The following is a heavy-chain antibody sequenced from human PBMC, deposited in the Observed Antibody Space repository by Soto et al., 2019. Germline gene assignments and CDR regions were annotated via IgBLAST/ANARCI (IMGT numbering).Heavy chain of an antibody. V-gene: IGHV3-30*18. Sequence: VQLVESGGGVVQPGRSLRLLCEASGFTFGRYGMHWVRQAPGMGLEWVAVISWDGLAQYYGDSVRGRFTISRDNSQSTLYLQMNSLRTEDTAIYYCAKETIQVGGPNYFDYGGQGVLVTVSS. J-gene: IGHJ4*02. CDR3: AKETIQVGGPNYFDY. CDR1: GFTFGRYG. CDR2: ISWDGLAQ. D-gene: IGHD1-1*01.